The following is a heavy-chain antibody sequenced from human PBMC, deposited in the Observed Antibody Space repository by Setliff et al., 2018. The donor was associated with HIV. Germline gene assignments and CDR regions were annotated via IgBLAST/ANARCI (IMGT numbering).Heavy chain of an antibody. CDR1: DYSISSGYY. D-gene: IGHD1-7*01. CDR2: IYHSGST. CDR3: ARPGVGTVSFDY. Sequence: KPSETLSLTCAVSDYSISSGYYWGWIRQPPGKGLEWIGSIYHSGSTHYNPSLKSRVTISVDTSKNQFSLKLSSVTAADTAVYYCARPGVGTVSFDYWGQGTLVTVSS. J-gene: IGHJ4*02. V-gene: IGHV4-38-2*01.